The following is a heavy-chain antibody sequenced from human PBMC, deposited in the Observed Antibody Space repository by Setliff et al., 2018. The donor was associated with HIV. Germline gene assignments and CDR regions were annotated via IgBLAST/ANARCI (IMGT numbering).Heavy chain of an antibody. V-gene: IGHV1-18*01. D-gene: IGHD1-26*01. J-gene: IGHJ3*02. Sequence: ASVKVSCKASGYTFTNYGISWVRQAPGQGLGWMGWISAYNGNTNYAQKLQDRVTMTTDTSTSTAYMELRSLRSDDTAVYYCARILVGVDDAFDIWGQGTMVPVSS. CDR1: GYTFTNYG. CDR2: ISAYNGNT. CDR3: ARILVGVDDAFDI.